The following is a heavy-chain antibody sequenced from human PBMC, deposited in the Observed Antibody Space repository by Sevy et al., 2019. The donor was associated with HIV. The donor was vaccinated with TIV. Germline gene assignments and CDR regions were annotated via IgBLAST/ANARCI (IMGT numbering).Heavy chain of an antibody. J-gene: IGHJ4*02. CDR2: ISSNSLYI. CDR1: GFTFSDYT. V-gene: IGHV3-21*01. D-gene: IGHD6-19*01. CDR3: AREEGIAVLAFDFDF. Sequence: GGSLRLSCAASGFTFSDYTMNWVRQAPGKGLEWVASISSNSLYIYYGDSMKGRFTISRDNARNSLYLRMNSLRADDTAVYYCAREEGIAVLAFDFDFWGQGTLVTVSS.